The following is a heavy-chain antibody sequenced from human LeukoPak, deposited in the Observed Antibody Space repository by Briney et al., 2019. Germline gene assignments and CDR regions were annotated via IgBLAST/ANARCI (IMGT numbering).Heavy chain of an antibody. Sequence: GASVKVSCKASGYTFTGYYMNWVRQAPGQALEWMGWINSDSGFTKYAQKFQGRVTMTRDTSITTVYMDLTRLTSDDTAVYYCARNFDMKEFDPWGQGTLVTVSS. CDR3: ARNFDMKEFDP. CDR1: GYTFTGYY. V-gene: IGHV1-2*02. CDR2: INSDSGFT. J-gene: IGHJ5*02. D-gene: IGHD3-9*01.